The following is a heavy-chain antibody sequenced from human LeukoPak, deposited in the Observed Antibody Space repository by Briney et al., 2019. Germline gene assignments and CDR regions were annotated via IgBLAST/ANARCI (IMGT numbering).Heavy chain of an antibody. CDR2: MNPNSGNT. Sequence: SVKVSCKASGYTFTSYDINWVRQATGQGLEWMGWMNPNSGNTGYAQKFQGRVTMTRNTSISTAYMELSSLRSEDTAVYYCARGLRCSSTSCYKRWFDPWGQGTLVTVSS. CDR1: GYTFTSYD. J-gene: IGHJ5*02. CDR3: ARGLRCSSTSCYKRWFDP. V-gene: IGHV1-8*01. D-gene: IGHD2-2*02.